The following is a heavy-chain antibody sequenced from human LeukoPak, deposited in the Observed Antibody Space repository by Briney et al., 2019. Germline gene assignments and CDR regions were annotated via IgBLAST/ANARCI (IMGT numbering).Heavy chain of an antibody. V-gene: IGHV1-2*02. D-gene: IGHD3-3*01. CDR3: ARPDDFWSGYSFL. CDR2: INPNSGGT. J-gene: IGHJ4*02. Sequence: ASVKVPCKASGYTFTGYYMHWVRQAPGQGLEWMGWINPNSGGTNYAQKFQGRVTMTRDTSISTAYMELSRLRSDDTAVYYCARPDDFWSGYSFLWGQGTLVTVSS. CDR1: GYTFTGYY.